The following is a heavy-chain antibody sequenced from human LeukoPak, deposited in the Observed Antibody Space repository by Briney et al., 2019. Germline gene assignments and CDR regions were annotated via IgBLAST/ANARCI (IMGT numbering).Heavy chain of an antibody. CDR3: ARRGNYYGSGSNNWFGP. V-gene: IGHV3-66*04. D-gene: IGHD3-10*01. CDR2: IYSSGST. CDR1: GFIVSSNY. J-gene: IGHJ5*02. Sequence: GGSLRLSCVVSGFIVSSNYMSWVRQAPGKGLEWVSIIYSSGSTYYADSVKGRFTISRDNSKNTLYLQMNSLRAEDTAVYYCARRGNYYGSGSNNWFGPWGQGTLVTVSS.